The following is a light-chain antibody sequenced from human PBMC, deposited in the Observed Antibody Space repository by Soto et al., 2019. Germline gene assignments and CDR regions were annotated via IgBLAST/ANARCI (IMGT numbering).Light chain of an antibody. CDR3: QQRRNWPRT. CDR1: QSVSNS. CDR2: DAS. V-gene: IGKV3-11*01. Sequence: EIVLTQSPATLSLSPGERGTLSCRASQSVSNSLVWFQQKPGQAPRLLIYDASNRATDIPARFSGSGSGTDFTLTISSLEPEDLAVYYCQQRRNWPRTFGQGTKLEIK. J-gene: IGKJ2*01.